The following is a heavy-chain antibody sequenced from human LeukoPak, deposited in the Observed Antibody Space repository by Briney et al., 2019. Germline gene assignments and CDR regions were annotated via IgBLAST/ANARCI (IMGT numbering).Heavy chain of an antibody. CDR1: GGSISSYY. J-gene: IGHJ4*02. D-gene: IGHD4-23*01. Sequence: SETLSLTCTVSGGSISSYYWSWIRQPPGKGLEWIGYIYYSGSTNYNPSLKSRVTISVDTSKNQFSLKLSSVTPADTAVYYCARDTRMTSYGGNAFDYWGQGTLVTVSS. CDR3: ARDTRMTSYGGNAFDY. V-gene: IGHV4-59*01. CDR2: IYYSGST.